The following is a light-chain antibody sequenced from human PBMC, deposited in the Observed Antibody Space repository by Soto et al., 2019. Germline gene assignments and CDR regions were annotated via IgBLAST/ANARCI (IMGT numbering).Light chain of an antibody. V-gene: IGKV3-11*01. Sequence: IVLTQSPATLSLSPGDRASLSCRASESGRTYLAWYQQKPGQAPRLLIFDASNRAAGIPARFSGSGSATDFTLTISCLEPEDFTVYYCQHRSVWHYTFGQETRVEIK. CDR1: ESGRTY. CDR3: QHRSVWHYT. CDR2: DAS. J-gene: IGKJ2*01.